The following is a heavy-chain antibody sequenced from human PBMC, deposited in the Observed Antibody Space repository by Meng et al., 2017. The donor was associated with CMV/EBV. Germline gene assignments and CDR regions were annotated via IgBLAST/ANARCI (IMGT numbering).Heavy chain of an antibody. CDR2: ISGSGGST. D-gene: IGHD5-24*01. V-gene: IGHV3-23*01. CDR1: GFTFSSYA. J-gene: IGHJ6*02. Sequence: GESLKISCAAPGFTFSSYAMSWVRQAPGKGLEWVSAISGSGGSTYYADSVKGRFTISRDNSKNTLYLQMNSLRAEDTAVYYCARARLGVEIGAHPSYYYYGMDVWGQGTTVTVSS. CDR3: ARARLGVEIGAHPSYYYYGMDV.